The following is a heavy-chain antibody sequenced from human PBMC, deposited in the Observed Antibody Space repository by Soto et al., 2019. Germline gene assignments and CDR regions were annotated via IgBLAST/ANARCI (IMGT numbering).Heavy chain of an antibody. V-gene: IGHV1-2*04. CDR2: INPKSGGT. J-gene: IGHJ6*02. CDR1: GYSFTDYH. D-gene: IGHD2-8*01. Sequence: ASVKVSCKASGYSFTDYHIHWVRQAPGQGLEWLGRINPKSGGTSTAQKFQGWVTMTTDTSMSTASMELTRLTSDDTAIYYCARGDSTDCSNGVCSFFYNHDMDVWGQGTTVTVSS. CDR3: ARGDSTDCSNGVCSFFYNHDMDV.